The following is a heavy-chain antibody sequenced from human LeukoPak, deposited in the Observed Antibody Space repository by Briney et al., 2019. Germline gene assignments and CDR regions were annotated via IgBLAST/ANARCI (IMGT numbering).Heavy chain of an antibody. CDR3: ARGQYGSGSTDFDY. D-gene: IGHD3-10*01. CDR1: GYTFTTYY. V-gene: IGHV1-46*01. CDR2: INPSGGST. Sequence: ASVKVSCKASGYTFTTYYVHWVRQAPGQGLEWMGIINPSGGSTTYAQKFRGRLTMTRDMSTSTAYMELSSLRSEDTAVYYCARGQYGSGSTDFDYWGQGTLVTVSS. J-gene: IGHJ4*02.